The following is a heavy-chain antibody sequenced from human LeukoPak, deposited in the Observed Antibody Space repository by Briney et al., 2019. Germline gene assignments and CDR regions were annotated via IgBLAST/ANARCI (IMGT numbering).Heavy chain of an antibody. Sequence: PSQTLSLTCTVSGGSISSGDYYWGWIRQPPGKGLEWIGTIHYSGSTYYNPSLKSRVTISVDTSKNQFSLKLNSVTAADTAVYYCARLGGYYDPPGYWGQGTLVVVSS. CDR2: IHYSGST. D-gene: IGHD3-22*01. CDR3: ARLGGYYDPPGY. J-gene: IGHJ4*02. CDR1: GGSISSGDYY. V-gene: IGHV4-39*01.